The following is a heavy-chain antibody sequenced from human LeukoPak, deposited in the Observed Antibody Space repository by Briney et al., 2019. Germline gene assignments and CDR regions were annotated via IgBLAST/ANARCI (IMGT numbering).Heavy chain of an antibody. CDR3: AKATLGSCSGARCYPFDY. D-gene: IGHD2-15*01. V-gene: IGHV3-53*01. Sequence: GGSLRLSCAASGFTVSSTYMSWVRQAPGKGLEWVSVIYSGGSTFYADSLKGRFTISRDNSKNTLYLQMNSLRAEDTAIYYCAKATLGSCSGARCYPFDYWGQGTLVNVSS. CDR2: IYSGGST. J-gene: IGHJ4*02. CDR1: GFTVSSTY.